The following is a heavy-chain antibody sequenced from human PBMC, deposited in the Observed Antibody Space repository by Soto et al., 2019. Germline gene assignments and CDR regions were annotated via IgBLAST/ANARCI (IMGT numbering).Heavy chain of an antibody. J-gene: IGHJ6*02. CDR3: ASPNNWNYYYDGMDV. CDR1: GYTFTSYG. Sequence: ASVKVSCKASGYTFTSYGISWVRQAPGQGLEWMGWISAYNGNTNYAQKLQGRVTMTTDTSTSTAYMELRSLRSDDTAVYYCASPNNWNYYYDGMDVWGQGTTVTVSS. CDR2: ISAYNGNT. V-gene: IGHV1-18*01. D-gene: IGHD1-1*01.